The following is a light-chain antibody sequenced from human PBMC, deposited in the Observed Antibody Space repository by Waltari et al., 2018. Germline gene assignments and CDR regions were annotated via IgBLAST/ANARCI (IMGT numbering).Light chain of an antibody. CDR2: EKN. CDR3: NSRDSSGNHVV. Sequence: SSELTQDPAVSVALGQTVRITCQGDSLRRYYASWYQQKPGQAPVLVIYEKNNRPSGSPDRLPGSKSGKTASFTMTGAQAEDEADYYCNSRDSSGNHVVFGGGTKLTVL. V-gene: IGLV3-19*01. CDR1: SLRRYY. J-gene: IGLJ2*01.